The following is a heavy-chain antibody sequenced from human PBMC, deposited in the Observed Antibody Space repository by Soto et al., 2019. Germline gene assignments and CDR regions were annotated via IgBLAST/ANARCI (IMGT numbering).Heavy chain of an antibody. CDR3: ARGGGIVVVTAPYDH. CDR1: GYTFTSYG. V-gene: IGHV1-18*01. J-gene: IGHJ4*02. CDR2: SSGYNGNT. Sequence: ASVKVSCKASGYTFTSYGISWVRQAPGQGLEWMGWSSGYNGNTNYAQKLQGRVTMTTDTSTSTAYMELRSLRSDDTAVYYCARGGGIVVVTAPYDHWGQGTLVTVSS. D-gene: IGHD2-21*02.